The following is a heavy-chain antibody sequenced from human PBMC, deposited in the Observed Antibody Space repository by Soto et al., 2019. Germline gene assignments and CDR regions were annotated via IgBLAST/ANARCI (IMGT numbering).Heavy chain of an antibody. D-gene: IGHD3-9*01. V-gene: IGHV1-69*01. CDR2: IIPIFGTA. CDR3: ARRVRYFDWSPLGWYFDI. J-gene: IGHJ2*01. CDR1: GGTFSSYA. Sequence: QVQLVQSGAEVKKPGSSVKVSCKASGGTFSSYAISWVRQAPVQGLEWMGGIIPIFGTANYAQKFQGRVTITADESTCTAYMELSSLRSEDKAVYYCARRVRYFDWSPLGWYFDIWGRGTLVTVSS.